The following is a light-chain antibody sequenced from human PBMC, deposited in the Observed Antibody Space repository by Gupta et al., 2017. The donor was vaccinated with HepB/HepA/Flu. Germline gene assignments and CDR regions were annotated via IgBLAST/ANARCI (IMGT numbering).Light chain of an antibody. CDR1: QSVLYSPNNKNY. Sequence: DIVMTQSPDSLAVSLGERATINCKSSQSVLYSPNNKNYLGWYQQKPGQSPKLLIYWASTRESGVPDRFSGSGSGTDFTLTISSLQAEDVAVYYCQQYYSTPFTFGPGTKVDIK. V-gene: IGKV4-1*01. CDR3: QQYYSTPFT. CDR2: WAS. J-gene: IGKJ3*01.